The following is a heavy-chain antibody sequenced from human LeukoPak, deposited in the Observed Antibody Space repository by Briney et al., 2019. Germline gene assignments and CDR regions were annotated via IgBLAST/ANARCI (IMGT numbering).Heavy chain of an antibody. CDR3: ARHSTGWSFDY. CDR2: IHYSGST. CDR1: GGSITITNYY. V-gene: IGHV4-39*01. J-gene: IGHJ4*02. Sequence: SETLSLTCTVSGGSITITNYYWGWIRQPPGKGLECIGNIHYSGSTYYNPSLKSRVTISVDTSKSQFSLKLSSVSAADTAVYYCARHSTGWSFDYWGQGTLVTVSS. D-gene: IGHD6-19*01.